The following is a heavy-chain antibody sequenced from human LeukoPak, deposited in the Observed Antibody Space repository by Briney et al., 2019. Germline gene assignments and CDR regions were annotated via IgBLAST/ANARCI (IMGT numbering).Heavy chain of an antibody. CDR3: AKAASYSSGWYYFDY. J-gene: IGHJ4*02. V-gene: IGHV3-23*01. CDR2: ISGSGGST. CDR1: GFSVTRDY. D-gene: IGHD6-19*01. Sequence: PGGSLRLSCAVSGFSVTRDYVNWVRQAPGKGLEWVSAISGSGGSTYYADSVKGRFTISRDNSKNTLYLQMNSLRAEDTAVYYCAKAASYSSGWYYFDYWGQGTLVTVSS.